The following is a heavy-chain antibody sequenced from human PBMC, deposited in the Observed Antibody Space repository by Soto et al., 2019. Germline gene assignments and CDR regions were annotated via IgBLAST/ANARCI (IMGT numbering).Heavy chain of an antibody. D-gene: IGHD3-22*01. CDR1: GYIFSANY. J-gene: IGHJ5*02. CDR3: VSARARGFSNCFDP. CDR2: INPHSGAT. Sequence: GASVKVSCKASGYIFSANYIHWVRQAPGQGLEWLGWINPHSGATNYAQKFLGRVTMSADTSASTAYMDLARLKSDDTAVYYCVSARARGFSNCFDPWGRGTLVTVSS. V-gene: IGHV1-2*02.